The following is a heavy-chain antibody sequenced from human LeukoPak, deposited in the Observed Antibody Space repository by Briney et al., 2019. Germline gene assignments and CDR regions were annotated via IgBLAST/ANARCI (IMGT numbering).Heavy chain of an antibody. Sequence: ASVKVSCKASGYTFSSYYMHWVRQAPGQGLEWMGIISPSGDYTRYAQNFQDRVTVTRDTSINTVYLELSRLTSDDTAVYYCVRGVGSPNWFDPWGQGTRVTVSS. CDR3: VRGVGSPNWFDP. V-gene: IGHV1-46*01. J-gene: IGHJ5*02. CDR2: ISPSGDYT. CDR1: GYTFSSYY. D-gene: IGHD1-26*01.